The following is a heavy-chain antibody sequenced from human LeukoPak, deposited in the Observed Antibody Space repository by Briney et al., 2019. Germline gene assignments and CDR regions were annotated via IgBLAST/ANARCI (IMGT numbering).Heavy chain of an antibody. D-gene: IGHD3-10*01. CDR2: IWYDGSNQ. Sequence: GGSLRLSCAASGFTFSNYGMHWVRQAPGKGLEWVALIWYDGSNQYYADSVKGRFTISRDNSKNTLFLQMNSLRAEDTAVFYCAKDHGSGSFPPYYFDYWGQGTLVTVSS. CDR3: AKDHGSGSFPPYYFDY. J-gene: IGHJ4*02. CDR1: GFTFSNYG. V-gene: IGHV3-30*02.